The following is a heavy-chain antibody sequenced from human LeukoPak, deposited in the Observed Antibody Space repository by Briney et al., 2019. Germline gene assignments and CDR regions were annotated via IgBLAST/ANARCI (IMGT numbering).Heavy chain of an antibody. V-gene: IGHV4-34*01. CDR1: GGSFSGYY. J-gene: IGHJ4*02. D-gene: IGHD3-16*02. CDR2: INHSGST. CDR3: ARGPPYDYVWGSYRYLFDY. Sequence: SETLSLTCAVYGGSFSGYYWSWIRQPPGKGLEWIGEINHSGSTNYNPSLKSQVTISVDTSKNQFSLKLSSVTAADTAVYYCARGPPYDYVWGSYRYLFDYWGQGTLVTVSS.